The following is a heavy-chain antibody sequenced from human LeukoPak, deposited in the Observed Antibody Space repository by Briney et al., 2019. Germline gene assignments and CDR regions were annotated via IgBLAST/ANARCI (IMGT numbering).Heavy chain of an antibody. CDR1: GGSFSGYY. J-gene: IGHJ3*02. CDR3: ARDLEVGATIGAFDI. Sequence: KTSETLSLTCAVFGGSFSGYYWTWIRQPPGKGLEWIGEINHSGSTNYSPSLKSRVTISVDTSKNQFSLKLSSVTAADTAVYYCARDLEVGATIGAFDIWGQGTMVTVSS. CDR2: INHSGST. D-gene: IGHD1-26*01. V-gene: IGHV4-34*01.